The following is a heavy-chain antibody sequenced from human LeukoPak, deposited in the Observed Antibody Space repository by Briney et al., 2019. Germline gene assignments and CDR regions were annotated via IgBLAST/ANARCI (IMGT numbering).Heavy chain of an antibody. CDR1: GYTFSSYW. D-gene: IGHD3-3*01. J-gene: IGHJ4*02. CDR2: IYPGDSDN. CDR3: ARQNDFRLDY. V-gene: IGHV5-51*01. Sequence: GESLRISCKGSGYTFSSYWIGWVRQMPGQGLGWMGIIYPGDSDNRYSPSLQGHVTTSVDTSIGTAYLQWSSLKASDTAIYYCARQNDFRLDYWGQGTLVTVAS.